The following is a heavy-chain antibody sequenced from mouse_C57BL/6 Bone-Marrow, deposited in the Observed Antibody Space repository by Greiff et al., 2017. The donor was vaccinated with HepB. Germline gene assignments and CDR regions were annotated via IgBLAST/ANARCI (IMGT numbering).Heavy chain of an antibody. CDR3: AREGGLRRFAY. V-gene: IGHV1-19*01. CDR2: INPYNGGT. Sequence: EVKLMESGPVLVKPGASVKMSCKASGYTFTDYYMNWVKQSHGKSLEWIGVINPYNGGTSYNQKFKGKATLTVDKSSSTAYMELNSLTSEDSAVYYCAREGGLRRFAYWGQGTLVTVSA. D-gene: IGHD2-4*01. J-gene: IGHJ3*01. CDR1: GYTFTDYY.